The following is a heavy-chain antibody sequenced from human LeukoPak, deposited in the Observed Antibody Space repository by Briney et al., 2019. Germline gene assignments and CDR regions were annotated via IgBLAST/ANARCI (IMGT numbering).Heavy chain of an antibody. CDR1: GFTFSSYA. Sequence: PGGSLRRSCAASGFTFSSYAMSWVRQAPGMGLEWVSAISGSGGSTYYADSVKGRFTIFRDNSKNTLYLQMNSLRAEDTAVYYCAKGSSSSWANFDYWGQGTLVTVSS. J-gene: IGHJ4*02. CDR3: AKGSSSSWANFDY. D-gene: IGHD6-13*01. V-gene: IGHV3-23*01. CDR2: ISGSGGST.